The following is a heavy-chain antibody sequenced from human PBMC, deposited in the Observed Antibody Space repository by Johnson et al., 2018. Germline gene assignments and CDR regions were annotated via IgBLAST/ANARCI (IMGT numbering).Heavy chain of an antibody. CDR1: GFTFSSHW. Sequence: VQLQQSGGGLVQPGGSLRLSCVGSGFTFSSHWMRWVRQAPGKGLEWVASIRQDGSDLSHVDSVKGRFTISRDNAKNSLYLQMDSLRVEDTGGYDCVRVSAGGMDVWGQGTTVIVSS. D-gene: IGHD6-19*01. J-gene: IGHJ6*02. CDR2: IRQDGSDL. CDR3: VRVSAGGMDV. V-gene: IGHV3-7*01.